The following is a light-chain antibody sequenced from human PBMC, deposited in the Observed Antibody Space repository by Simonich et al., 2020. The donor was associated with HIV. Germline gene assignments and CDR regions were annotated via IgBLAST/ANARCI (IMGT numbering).Light chain of an antibody. CDR3: QQFNNYPYT. CDR2: DAS. Sequence: AIQLTQSPSSLSASVGDRVTITCRASQGIGSDLAWDQQKPGKPPKLLIYDASSLESGVPSRFSGSGSGTDFTLTISSLQPEDFATYYCQQFNNYPYTFGQGTKLEIK. V-gene: IGKV1D-13*01. J-gene: IGKJ2*01. CDR1: QGIGSD.